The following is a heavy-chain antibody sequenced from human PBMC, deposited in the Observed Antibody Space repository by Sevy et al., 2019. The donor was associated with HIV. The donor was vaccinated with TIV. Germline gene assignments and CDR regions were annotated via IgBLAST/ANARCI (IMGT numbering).Heavy chain of an antibody. CDR1: GFNVNDNY. D-gene: IGHD3-16*02. CDR2: IHADGSS. V-gene: IGHV3-53*01. CDR3: ARDRRFCGNECYLYYYYGMDV. Sequence: GGSLRLSCAASGFNVNDNYMTWVRQAPGKGLEWVSIIHADGSSYYADSVKGRFTMSRDDSKNIMNLQMSSLRADDTAVYYCARDRRFCGNECYLYYYYGMDVWGQGTAVTVSS. J-gene: IGHJ6*02.